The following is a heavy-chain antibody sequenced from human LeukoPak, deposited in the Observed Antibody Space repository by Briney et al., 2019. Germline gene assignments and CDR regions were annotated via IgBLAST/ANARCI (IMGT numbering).Heavy chain of an antibody. V-gene: IGHV4-4*07. J-gene: IGHJ5*02. CDR2: IYTSGST. D-gene: IGHD3-10*01. Sequence: PSETLSLTCTVSGGSISSYYWSWIRRPAGKGLEWIGRIYTSGSTNYNPSLKSRVTMSVDTSKNQFSLKLSSVTAADTAVYYCARSVRRLYGSGRSNWFDPWGQGTLVTVSS. CDR1: GGSISSYY. CDR3: ARSVRRLYGSGRSNWFDP.